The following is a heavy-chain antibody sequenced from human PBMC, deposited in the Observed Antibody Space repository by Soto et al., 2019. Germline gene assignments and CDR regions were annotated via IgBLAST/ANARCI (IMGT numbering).Heavy chain of an antibody. CDR3: AATLLEYCSGGSCYLYYYYYYGMDV. Sequence: ASVKVSCKASGYTFTSYGISWVRQAPGQGLEWMGWISAYNGNTNYAQKLQGRVTMTTDTSTSTAYMELRSLRSEDTAVYYCAATLLEYCSGGSCYLYYYYYYGMDVWGQGATVTVSS. CDR1: GYTFTSYG. D-gene: IGHD2-15*01. J-gene: IGHJ6*02. CDR2: ISAYNGNT. V-gene: IGHV1-18*01.